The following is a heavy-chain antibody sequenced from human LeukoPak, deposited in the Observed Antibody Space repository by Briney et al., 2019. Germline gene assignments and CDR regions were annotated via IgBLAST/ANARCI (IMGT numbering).Heavy chain of an antibody. D-gene: IGHD6-6*01. J-gene: IGHJ4*02. CDR2: IKQDGSEK. CDR1: GFTFSNYW. Sequence: GGSLRLSCAASGFTFSNYWMSWVRQAPGKGLEWVANIKQDGSEKYYVDSVKGRFTISRDNAKNSLYLQMNSLRAEDTAVYYCARASIAARPGYFDYWGQGTLVTVSS. V-gene: IGHV3-7*01. CDR3: ARASIAARPGYFDY.